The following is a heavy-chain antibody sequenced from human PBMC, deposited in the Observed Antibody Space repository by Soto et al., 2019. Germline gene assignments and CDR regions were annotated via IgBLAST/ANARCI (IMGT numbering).Heavy chain of an antibody. Sequence: KPGGSLRLSCAASEFTFANAWISWVRQAPGKGLERVGRIKSKADGGTTDYAAPVKGRFTISRDESQNTLYLQMNSLKTEDTAVYYCTSLYYGHWGQGTLVTVSS. J-gene: IGHJ4*02. CDR2: IKSKADGGTT. D-gene: IGHD4-17*01. CDR3: TSLYYGH. CDR1: EFTFANAW. V-gene: IGHV3-15*01.